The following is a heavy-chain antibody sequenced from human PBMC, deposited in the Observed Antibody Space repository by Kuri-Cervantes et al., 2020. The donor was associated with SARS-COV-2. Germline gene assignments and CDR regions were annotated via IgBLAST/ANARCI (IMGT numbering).Heavy chain of an antibody. Sequence: ASVKVSCKASGYTFTSYGISWVRQAPGQGLEWMGWISAYNGNTNYAQKLQDRVTMTTDTSTSTAYMELRSLRSDDTAVYYCASRVREDYGEDYWGQGTLVTVSS. J-gene: IGHJ4*02. D-gene: IGHD4-17*01. CDR3: ASRVREDYGEDY. CDR2: ISAYNGNT. V-gene: IGHV1-18*01. CDR1: GYTFTSYG.